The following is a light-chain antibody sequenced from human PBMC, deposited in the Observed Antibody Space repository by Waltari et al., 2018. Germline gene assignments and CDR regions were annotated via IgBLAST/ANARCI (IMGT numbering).Light chain of an antibody. CDR3: SSYAGSNTFV. CDR2: EVS. J-gene: IGLJ6*01. Sequence: QAALTQPPSMSGSPGQSVTISCTGTSSDIGSYNRVSWYQQHPGKAPKLRIYEVSQRPSGVSDRFSGSKSGNTASLTISGLQAEDEADYYCSSYAGSNTFVFGSGTKLTVL. V-gene: IGLV2-8*01. CDR1: SSDIGSYNR.